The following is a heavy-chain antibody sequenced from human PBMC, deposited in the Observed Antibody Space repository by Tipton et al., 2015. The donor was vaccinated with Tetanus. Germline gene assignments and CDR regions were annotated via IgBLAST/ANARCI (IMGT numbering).Heavy chain of an antibody. J-gene: IGHJ4*02. CDR1: GFTFTDYA. CDR3: AKRGRPYSGSNSVNFDS. Sequence: SLRLSCAASGFTFTDYAMTWVRQAPGKGLEWVSTILSVGTTYYADSVKGRFTISRDNSKNTVFLQMSSLRVEDTAVYFCAKRGRPYSGSNSVNFDSWGQGTLVTVSP. D-gene: IGHD1-26*01. V-gene: IGHV3-23*01. CDR2: ILSVGTT.